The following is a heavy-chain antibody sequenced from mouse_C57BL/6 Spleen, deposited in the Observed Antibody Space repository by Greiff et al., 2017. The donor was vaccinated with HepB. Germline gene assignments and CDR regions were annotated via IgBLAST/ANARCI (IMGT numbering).Heavy chain of an antibody. CDR2: IHPNSGST. J-gene: IGHJ3*01. D-gene: IGHD6-1*01. CDR1: GYTFTSYW. V-gene: IGHV1-64*01. Sequence: QAQLQQPGAELVKPGASVKLSCKASGYTFTSYWMHWVKQRPGQGLEWIGMIHPNSGSTNYNEKFKSKATLTVDKSSSTAYMQLSSLTSEDSAVYYCASSFAYWGQGTLVTVSA. CDR3: ASSFAY.